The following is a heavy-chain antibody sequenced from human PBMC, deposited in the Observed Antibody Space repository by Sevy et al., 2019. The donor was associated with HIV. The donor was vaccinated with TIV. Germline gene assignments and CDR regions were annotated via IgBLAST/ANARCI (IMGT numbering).Heavy chain of an antibody. J-gene: IGHJ6*03. CDR2: IYYSGSI. CDR1: GGSISSYY. Sequence: SETLSLTCTVSGGSISSYYWSWIRQPPGKGLEWIGYIYYSGSINYNPSLKSRVTISVDTSKNQFSLKLSSVTAADTAVYYCARVGVVVRGVINYYYYYMDVWGKGTTVTVSS. D-gene: IGHD3-10*01. CDR3: ARVGVVVRGVINYYYYYMDV. V-gene: IGHV4-59*01.